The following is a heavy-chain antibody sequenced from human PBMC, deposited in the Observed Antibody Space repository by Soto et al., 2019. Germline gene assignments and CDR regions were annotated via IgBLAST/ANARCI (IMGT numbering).Heavy chain of an antibody. D-gene: IGHD3-16*01. CDR1: VGSISSSSYY. J-gene: IGHJ5*02. Sequence: TLSLACTVSVGSISSSSYYWSWIRQHPGKGLEWIGYIYYSGSTYYSPSLRSRVSISVDTSKNQFSLQLSSVTAADTAVYYCARVGSSASWGQGTLVTV. V-gene: IGHV4-31*03. CDR2: IYYSGST. CDR3: ARVGSSAS.